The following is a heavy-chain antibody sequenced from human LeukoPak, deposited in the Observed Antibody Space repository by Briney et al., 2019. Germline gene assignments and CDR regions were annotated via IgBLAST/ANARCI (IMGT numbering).Heavy chain of an antibody. V-gene: IGHV4-4*02. D-gene: IGHD3-10*01. CDR3: AREGVEDYYGSGNYFDY. J-gene: IGHJ4*02. Sequence: SETLSLTCAVSGGSISSSNWWSWVRQPPGKGLEWIGEIYHSGSTNYNPSLKSRVTISVDTSKNQFSLKLSSVTAADTAVYYCAREGVEDYYGSGNYFDYWGQGTLVTVSS. CDR1: GGSISSSNW. CDR2: IYHSGST.